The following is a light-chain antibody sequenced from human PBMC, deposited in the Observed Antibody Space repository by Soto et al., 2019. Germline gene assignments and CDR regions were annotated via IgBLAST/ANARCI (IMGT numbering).Light chain of an antibody. Sequence: QSALTQPASVSGSPGQSITISCTGTSSDVGGYKYVTWYQQNPGKAPKVLIYEVSNRFSGVSNRFSGSKSGNTASLTISGLQAEDEADYFCTSYTSTNTYLFGRGTKVTV. CDR2: EVS. J-gene: IGLJ1*01. CDR3: TSYTSTNTYL. V-gene: IGLV2-14*01. CDR1: SSDVGGYKY.